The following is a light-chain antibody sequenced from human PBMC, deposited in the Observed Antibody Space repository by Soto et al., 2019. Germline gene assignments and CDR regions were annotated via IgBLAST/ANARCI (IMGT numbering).Light chain of an antibody. CDR3: LQHYFYSWT. CDR1: HHIGID. V-gene: IGKV1-17*01. CDR2: HTS. Sequence: DVQMTQSPSSLSASVVDRFTITFLASHHIGIDLGWYQQKPGKAPQRLIYHTSHLQSGVPSRFSGRGSGTEFTLTINSLQPEDVATYYCLQHYFYSWTFGQGTKVDIK. J-gene: IGKJ1*01.